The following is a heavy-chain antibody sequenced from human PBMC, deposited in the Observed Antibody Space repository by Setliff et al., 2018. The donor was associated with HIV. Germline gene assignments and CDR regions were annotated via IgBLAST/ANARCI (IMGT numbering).Heavy chain of an antibody. CDR2: INPNSGGT. J-gene: IGHJ6*02. CDR1: GYTFTGYY. D-gene: IGHD1-26*01. CDR3: ARDRWELRTYYYYYGMDV. Sequence: ASVKVSCKASGYTFTGYYMHWVRQAPGQGLEWMGWINPNSGGTNYAQKFQGRVTMTRDTSISTAYMELSRLRSDDTAVYYCARDRWELRTYYYYYGMDVWVPETLLVTVSS. V-gene: IGHV1-2*02.